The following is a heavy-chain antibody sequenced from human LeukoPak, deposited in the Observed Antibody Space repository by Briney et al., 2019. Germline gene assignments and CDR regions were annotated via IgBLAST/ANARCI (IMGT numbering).Heavy chain of an antibody. V-gene: IGHV4-30-4*08. J-gene: IGHJ4*02. CDR2: IYYSGST. CDR3: ARLHSSAITIFDY. D-gene: IGHD3-3*01. Sequence: SETLSLTCTLSGGSISSGDYYWSWIRQPPGKGLEWIGYIYYSGSTYYNPSLKSRVTISVDTSKNQFSLKLSSVTAADTAVYYSARLHSSAITIFDYWGQGTLVTVSS. CDR1: GGSISSGDYY.